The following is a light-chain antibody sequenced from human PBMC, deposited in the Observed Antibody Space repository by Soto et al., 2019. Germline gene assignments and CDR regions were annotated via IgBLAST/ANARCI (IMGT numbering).Light chain of an antibody. Sequence: IVMTQSPATLSVSPGERVTLSCRASQNIDINLVWYQQKPGQAPRLLIFRASTRATGIPARFSGSGSGTEFTLTISSLQSEDFAIYYCQQYHHWPPITFGQGTRLEI. J-gene: IGKJ5*01. CDR2: RAS. CDR1: QNIDIN. CDR3: QQYHHWPPIT. V-gene: IGKV3-15*01.